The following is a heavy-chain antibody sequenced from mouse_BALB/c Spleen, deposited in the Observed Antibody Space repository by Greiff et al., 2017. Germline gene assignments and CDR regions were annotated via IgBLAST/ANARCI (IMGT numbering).Heavy chain of an antibody. D-gene: IGHD1-1*01. CDR3: TRENYYGSSYEGPWFAY. CDR1: GYSFTSYW. V-gene: IGHV1-5*01. Sequence: VQLQQSGTVLARPGASVKMSCKASGYSFTSYWMHWVKQRPGQGLEWIGAIYPGNSDTSYNQKFKGKAKLTAVTSASTAYMELSSLTNEDSAVNYCTRENYYGSSYEGPWFAYWGQGTLVTVSA. J-gene: IGHJ3*01. CDR2: IYPGNSDT.